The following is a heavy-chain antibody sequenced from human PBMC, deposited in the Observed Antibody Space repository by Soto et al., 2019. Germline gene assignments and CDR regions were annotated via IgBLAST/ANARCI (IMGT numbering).Heavy chain of an antibody. V-gene: IGHV3-33*01. CDR2: IWYDGSNK. Sequence: QVQLVESGGGVVQPGRSLRLSCAASGFTFSSYGMHWVRQAPGKGLEWVAVIWYDGSNKYYADSVKGRFTISRDNSKNXLYLQMNSLRAEDTAVYYCARDRMIPDQAAYYFDYWGQGTLVTVSS. J-gene: IGHJ4*02. CDR3: ARDRMIPDQAAYYFDY. CDR1: GFTFSSYG. D-gene: IGHD3-16*01.